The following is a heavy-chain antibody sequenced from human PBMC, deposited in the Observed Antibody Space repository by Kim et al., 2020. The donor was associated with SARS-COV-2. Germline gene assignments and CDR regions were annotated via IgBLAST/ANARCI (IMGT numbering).Heavy chain of an antibody. J-gene: IGHJ4*02. D-gene: IGHD6-19*01. CDR1: GGSISSSSYY. V-gene: IGHV4-39*07. CDR3: ARDEPQWLGPKGFDY. CDR2: IYYSGST. Sequence: SETLSLTCTVSGGSISSSSYYWGWTRQPPGKGLEWIGSIYYSGSTYYNPSLKSRVTISVDTSKNQFSLKLSSVTAADTAVYYCARDEPQWLGPKGFDYWGQGTLVTVSS.